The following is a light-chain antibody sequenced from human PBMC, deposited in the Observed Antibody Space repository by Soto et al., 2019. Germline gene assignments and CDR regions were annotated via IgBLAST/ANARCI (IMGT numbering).Light chain of an antibody. J-gene: IGLJ3*02. Sequence: QSVLTQSPSASASLGASVKLTCTLSSGHSSYAIAWHQQQPEKGPRYLMKLNSDGSHNRGDGIPDRFSGSSSGAERYLTISGLQSEDEADYYCQTWGAGVRVFGGGTQLTVL. V-gene: IGLV4-69*01. CDR3: QTWGAGVRV. CDR2: LNSDGSH. CDR1: SGHSSYA.